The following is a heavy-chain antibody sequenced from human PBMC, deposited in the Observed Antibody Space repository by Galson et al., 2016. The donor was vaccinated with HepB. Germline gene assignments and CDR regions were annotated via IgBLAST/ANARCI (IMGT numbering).Heavy chain of an antibody. J-gene: IGHJ4*02. CDR3: ARVSYRSSWYPSYIDY. CDR1: GGSISSSYW. Sequence: SETLSLTCAVSGGSISSSYWWSWVRQPPGKGLAWIGEIFHSGTTNDNASPNGRVTISVDKSKNQFSLKLSSVTAADTAIYYCARVSYRSSWYPSYIDYWGQGMLVTVSS. CDR2: IFHSGTT. D-gene: IGHD6-13*01. V-gene: IGHV4-4*02.